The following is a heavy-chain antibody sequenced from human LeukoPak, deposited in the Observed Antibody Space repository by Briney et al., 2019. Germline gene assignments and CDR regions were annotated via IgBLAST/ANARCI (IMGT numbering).Heavy chain of an antibody. J-gene: IGHJ6*03. D-gene: IGHD3-16*01. CDR1: GFTFSDYY. CDR2: IKGVGPTT. Sequence: AGGSLRLSCAASGFTFSDYYMSWIRQAPGKGLEWVSTIKGVGPTTYYADSLKGRFTISRDNAKNSLFLQMSSLRADDTTIYYCARGGELRYMYVWGKGTAVTVSS. CDR3: ARGGELRYMYV. V-gene: IGHV3-11*04.